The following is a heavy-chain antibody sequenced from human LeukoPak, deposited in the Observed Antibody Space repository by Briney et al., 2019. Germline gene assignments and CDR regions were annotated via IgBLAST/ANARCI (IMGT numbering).Heavy chain of an antibody. CDR3: ARDSRRDGFDI. J-gene: IGHJ3*02. CDR1: GFTFSTYV. V-gene: IGHV3-23*01. CDR2: ISGSGGNT. Sequence: GGSLRLSCAASGFTFSTYVMSWVRQAPGKGLEWVSSISGSGGNTYYADSVKGRFTISRDNSKNTLYLQMNSLRAEDTAVYYCARDSRRDGFDIWGQGTMVSVSS.